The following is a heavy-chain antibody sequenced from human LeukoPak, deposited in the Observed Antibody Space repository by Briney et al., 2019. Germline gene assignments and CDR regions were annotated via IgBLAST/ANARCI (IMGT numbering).Heavy chain of an antibody. CDR3: ARSPGKNDFWSGTNWFDP. J-gene: IGHJ5*02. Sequence: GGSLRLSCAASGFTFSSYSMNWVRQAPGKGLEWVSSISSSSSYIYYADSVKGRFTLSRDNAKNSLYLQMNSLRAEDTAVYYCARSPGKNDFWSGTNWFDPWGPGTLVTVSS. D-gene: IGHD3-3*01. CDR2: ISSSSSYI. V-gene: IGHV3-21*01. CDR1: GFTFSSYS.